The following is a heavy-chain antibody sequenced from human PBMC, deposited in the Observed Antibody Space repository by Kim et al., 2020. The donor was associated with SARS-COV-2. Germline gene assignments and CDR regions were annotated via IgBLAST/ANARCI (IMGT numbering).Heavy chain of an antibody. V-gene: IGHV4-61*03. CDR2: T. J-gene: IGHJ3*01. Sequence: TNYNPSRERRVTMSSDASKGHFSLELTSVTAADTAVYYCARDDGTVDAFDLWGQGTMVTVSS. CDR3: ARDDGTVDAFDL.